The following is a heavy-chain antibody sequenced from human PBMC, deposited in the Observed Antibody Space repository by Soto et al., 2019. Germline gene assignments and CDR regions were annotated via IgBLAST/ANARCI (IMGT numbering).Heavy chain of an antibody. CDR2: IKDDGSEK. D-gene: IGHD6-19*01. J-gene: IGHJ6*02. CDR3: ARDWGTPGRGSAVGYYYHYGMAV. Sequence: EVQLVESGGGLVQPGGSLRLSCLASEFTFNTYWMNWVRQAPGRGLEWVANIKDDGSEKNYVDSVKGRFTISRDNAKNSLYLQMNRLRGEDTAVYFCARDWGTPGRGSAVGYYYHYGMAVWGQGTTVTVSS. V-gene: IGHV3-7*05. CDR1: EFTFNTYW.